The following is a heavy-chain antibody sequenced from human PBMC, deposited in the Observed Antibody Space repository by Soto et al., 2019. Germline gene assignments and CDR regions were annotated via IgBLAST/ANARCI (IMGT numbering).Heavy chain of an antibody. J-gene: IGHJ4*02. Sequence: EVQLAESGGGLVKPGGSLRLSRAASGFTCSNAWMSLLRQAPGKGLEWVGRIKSKTDGGTTDYAAPVKGRFTISRDDSKNTLYLQMNSLKTGETAVYYCTTYRRGYSDTHYYCWGQGTLVTVSS. CDR3: TTYRRGYSDTHYYC. V-gene: IGHV3-15*01. D-gene: IGHD3-22*01. CDR1: GFTCSNAW. CDR2: IKSKTDGGTT.